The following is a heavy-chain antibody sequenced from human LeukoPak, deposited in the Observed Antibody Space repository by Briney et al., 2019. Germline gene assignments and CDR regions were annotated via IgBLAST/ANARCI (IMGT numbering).Heavy chain of an antibody. J-gene: IGHJ4*02. CDR1: GYTFTSYG. Sequence: GASVKVSCKASGYTFTSYGISWVRQAPGQGLEWMGWISAYNGNTNYAQKLQGRGTMTTDTSTSTAYMELRSLRSDDTAVYYCARERDCSGGSCYSSFFYWGQGTLVTVSS. V-gene: IGHV1-18*01. CDR3: ARERDCSGGSCYSSFFY. D-gene: IGHD2-15*01. CDR2: ISAYNGNT.